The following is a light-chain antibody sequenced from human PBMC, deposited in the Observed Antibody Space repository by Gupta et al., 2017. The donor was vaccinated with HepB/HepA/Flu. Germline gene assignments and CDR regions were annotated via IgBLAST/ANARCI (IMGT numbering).Light chain of an antibody. CDR3: QHRDSIPRT. CDR1: ESISSY. V-gene: IGKV1-39*01. Sequence: DIQMTQSPSSLSASVGDRVTITCRANESISSYLNWYQQKPGKAPKLLIYGASSWQSGVPSRFSGSGSGTDFTLIISRRQPEDFATYCCQHRDSIPRTFGQGTKVEIK. J-gene: IGKJ1*01. CDR2: GAS.